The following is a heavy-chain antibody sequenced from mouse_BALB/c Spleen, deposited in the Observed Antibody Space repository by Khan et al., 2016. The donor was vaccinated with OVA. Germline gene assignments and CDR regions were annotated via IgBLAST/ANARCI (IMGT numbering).Heavy chain of an antibody. CDR1: GYTFTNYV. V-gene: IGHV9-3-1*01. CDR3: TSFHGGY. CDR2: INTFTGEP. Sequence: QIQLVQSGPELKKPGETVKISCKASGYTFTNYVMNWVKQSPGKGLKWMGWINTFTGEPTYADDFMGRFAFSLDTSSSTAYLQINSLTNEDTATYFCTSFHGGYWGQGTTLTVSS. J-gene: IGHJ2*01.